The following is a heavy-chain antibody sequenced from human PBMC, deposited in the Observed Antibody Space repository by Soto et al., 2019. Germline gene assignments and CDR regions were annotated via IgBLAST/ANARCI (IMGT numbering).Heavy chain of an antibody. Sequence: EVQLLESGGGLVQPGGSLRLSCGVSGFTFNDFEMNWVRQAPGKGLEWLAYIDGSGTTKKYADSVRGRFTISRDNPNNSLFLQMSSLSAADTAIYYCARGFVRFNYCGQGTLVSVSS. CDR3: ARGFVRFNY. V-gene: IGHV3-48*03. CDR1: GFTFNDFE. J-gene: IGHJ4*02. CDR2: IDGSGTTK.